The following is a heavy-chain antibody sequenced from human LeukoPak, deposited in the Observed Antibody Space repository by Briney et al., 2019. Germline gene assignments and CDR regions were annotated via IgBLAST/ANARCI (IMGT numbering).Heavy chain of an antibody. V-gene: IGHV1-24*01. CDR2: FDPEDGET. Sequence: ASVKVSCKVSGYTLTELSMHWVRQAPGKGLEWMGGFDPEDGETIYAQKFQGRVTMTEDTSADTAYMELSSLRSEDTAVYYCATPLSGWYPIDYWGQGPLVTVSS. J-gene: IGHJ4*02. CDR3: ATPLSGWYPIDY. D-gene: IGHD6-19*01. CDR1: GYTLTELS.